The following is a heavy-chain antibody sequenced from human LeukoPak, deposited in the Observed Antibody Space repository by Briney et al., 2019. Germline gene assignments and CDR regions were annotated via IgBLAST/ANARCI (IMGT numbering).Heavy chain of an antibody. CDR3: AKGSIDRYSSSSWGLDAFDI. Sequence: GGSLRLSCAASGFTFSSYSMNWVRQAPGKGLEWVSSISSSSSYIYYADSVKGRFTISRDNAKNSLYLQMNSLRAEDTAVYYCAKGSIDRYSSSSWGLDAFDIWGQGTMVTVSS. CDR1: GFTFSSYS. CDR2: ISSSSSYI. V-gene: IGHV3-21*01. J-gene: IGHJ3*02. D-gene: IGHD6-6*01.